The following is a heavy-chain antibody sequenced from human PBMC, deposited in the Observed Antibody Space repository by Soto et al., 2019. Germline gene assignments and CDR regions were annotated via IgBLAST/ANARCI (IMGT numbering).Heavy chain of an antibody. J-gene: IGHJ4*02. D-gene: IGHD3-22*01. CDR1: GFTFSSYG. CDR3: AQDTYYHDTTGYYYFDS. CDR2: ISYDGSNK. Sequence: QVQLVESGGNVVQPGRSLRLSCAASGFTFSSYGMHWVRQAPGKGLEWVAGISYDGSNKYYADSVKGRFTISRDNSKNTLDLQMNNLRPEDTAVYYCAQDTYYHDTTGYYYFDSWGQGTLVTVSS. V-gene: IGHV3-30*18.